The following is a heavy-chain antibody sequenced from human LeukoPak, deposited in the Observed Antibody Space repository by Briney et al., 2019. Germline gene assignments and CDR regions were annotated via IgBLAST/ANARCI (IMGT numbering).Heavy chain of an antibody. V-gene: IGHV3-20*04. CDR3: ARDRGELGERYFDY. Sequence: PAGGSLRLSCAVSGFTFDDYGMSWVRQAPGKGLEWVSGINWNGGSTGYADSVKGRFTISRDNAKNSLYLQMNSLRAEDTALYYCARDRGELGERYFDYWGQGTLVTVSS. D-gene: IGHD7-27*01. CDR2: INWNGGST. J-gene: IGHJ4*02. CDR1: GFTFDDYG.